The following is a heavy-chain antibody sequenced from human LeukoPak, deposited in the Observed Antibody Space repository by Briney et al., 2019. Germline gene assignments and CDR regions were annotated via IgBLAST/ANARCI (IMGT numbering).Heavy chain of an antibody. D-gene: IGHD6-6*01. J-gene: IGHJ4*02. V-gene: IGHV1-18*01. CDR2: MNPNSGNT. CDR1: GYTFTSYD. CDR3: ARDPYSSSSGEFDY. Sequence: ASVKVSCKASGYTFTSYDINWVRQATGQGLEWMGWMNPNSGNTNYAQKLQGRVTMTTDTSTSTAYMELRSLRSDDTAVYYCARDPYSSSSGEFDYWGQGTLVTVSS.